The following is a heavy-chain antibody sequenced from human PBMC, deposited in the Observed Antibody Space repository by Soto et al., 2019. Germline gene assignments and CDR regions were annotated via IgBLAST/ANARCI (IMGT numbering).Heavy chain of an antibody. CDR3: ARELDSSVSMWFDP. J-gene: IGHJ5*02. V-gene: IGHV4-4*02. CDR1: GGSISSSNW. CDR2: IYHSGST. D-gene: IGHD3-22*01. Sequence: SETLSLTCAVSGGSISSSNWWSWVRQPPGKGLEWIGEIYHSGSTNYNPSLKSRVTISVDKSKNQFSLKLSSVTAADTAVYYCARELDSSVSMWFDPWGQETLVTVSS.